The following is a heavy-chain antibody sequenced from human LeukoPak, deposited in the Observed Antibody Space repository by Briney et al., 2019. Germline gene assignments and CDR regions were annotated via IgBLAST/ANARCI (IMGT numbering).Heavy chain of an antibody. CDR2: IYYSGSI. D-gene: IGHD1-26*01. CDR3: ARFEWELSRVDP. J-gene: IGHJ5*02. V-gene: IGHV4-59*08. Sequence: SETLSLTCTVDGGSISSYYWSWIRQPPGKGLEWIGYIYYSGSIKYNSSLKSRVTISVDTSKNQISLKLRSVTAADTAVYFCARFEWELSRVDPWGQGTLVTVSS. CDR1: GGSISSYY.